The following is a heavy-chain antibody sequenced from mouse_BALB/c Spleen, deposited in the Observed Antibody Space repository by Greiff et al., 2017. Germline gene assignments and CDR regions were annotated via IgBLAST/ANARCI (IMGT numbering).Heavy chain of an antibody. CDR3: AREKGFAY. J-gene: IGHJ3*01. CDR2: ISSGSSTI. CDR1: GFTFSSFG. Sequence: EVQGVESGGGLVQPGGSRKLSCAASGFTFSSFGMHWVRQAPEKGLEWVAYISSGSSTIYYADTVKGRFTISRDNPKNTLFLQMTSLRSEDTAMYYCAREKGFAYWGQGTLVTVSA. V-gene: IGHV5-17*02.